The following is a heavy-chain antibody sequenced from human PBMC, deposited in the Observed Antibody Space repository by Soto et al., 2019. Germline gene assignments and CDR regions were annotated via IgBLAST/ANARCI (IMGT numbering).Heavy chain of an antibody. Sequence: ASVKVSCKVSGYTLTELSMHWVRQAPGKGLEWMGGFDPEDGETIYAQKFQGRVTMTEDTSTDTAYMELSSLRSEDTAVYYCATNLLGYCTNGVCPPGPWFDPWGQGTLVTVSS. D-gene: IGHD2-8*01. CDR3: ATNLLGYCTNGVCPPGPWFDP. V-gene: IGHV1-24*01. J-gene: IGHJ5*02. CDR1: GYTLTELS. CDR2: FDPEDGET.